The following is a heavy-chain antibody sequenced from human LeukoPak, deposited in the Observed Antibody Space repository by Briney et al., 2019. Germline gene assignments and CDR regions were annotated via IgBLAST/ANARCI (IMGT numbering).Heavy chain of an antibody. CDR3: ARGSSSNSWYFDY. J-gene: IGHJ4*02. CDR2: TYYRSKWYN. V-gene: IGHV6-1*01. D-gene: IGHD6-13*01. CDR1: GDSVSSNSAT. Sequence: SQTLSLTCAISGDSVSSNSATWTWIRQSPSRGLEWLGRTYYRSKWYNDYAVSVKSRITINPDTSRNQFSLQLNSVTPEDTAVYYCARGSSSNSWYFDYWGQGTLVTVSS.